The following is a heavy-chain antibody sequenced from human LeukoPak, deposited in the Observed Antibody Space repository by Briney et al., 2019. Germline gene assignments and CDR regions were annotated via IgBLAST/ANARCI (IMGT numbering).Heavy chain of an antibody. Sequence: SETLSLTCTVSGGSISSGSYYWSWIRQPAGKGLEWIGRIYTSGSTNYNPSLKSRVTISVDTSKNQFSLKLSSVTAADTAVYFCARAGRSCWYALAYDNWGQGTMVTVTS. V-gene: IGHV4-61*02. J-gene: IGHJ3*02. CDR2: IYTSGST. CDR3: ARAGRSCWYALAYDN. CDR1: GGSISSGSYY. D-gene: IGHD6-13*01.